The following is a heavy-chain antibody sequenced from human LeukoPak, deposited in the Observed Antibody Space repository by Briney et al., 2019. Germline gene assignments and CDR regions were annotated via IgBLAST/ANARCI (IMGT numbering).Heavy chain of an antibody. J-gene: IGHJ5*02. V-gene: IGHV4-34*01. CDR2: INHSGST. D-gene: IGHD3-3*01. CDR1: GGSISSYY. Sequence: SETLSLTCTVSGGSISSYYWSWIRQPPGKGLEWIGEINHSGSTNYNPSLKSRVTISVDTSKNQFSLKLSSVTAADTAVYYCARGHYDFWSGYAAGWFDPWGQGTLVTVSS. CDR3: ARGHYDFWSGYAAGWFDP.